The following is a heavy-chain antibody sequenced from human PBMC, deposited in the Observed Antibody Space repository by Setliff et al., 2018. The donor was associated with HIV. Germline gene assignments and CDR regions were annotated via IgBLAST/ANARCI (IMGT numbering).Heavy chain of an antibody. J-gene: IGHJ4*02. Sequence: ASVKVSCKASGYTFTNYDINWVRQFPGQGLEWLGWMNPNSGRAGSAQMFQGRLTMTRDTSTSTAYMELSSLTSDDTAIYYCARGRLSWSPDFWGQGTLVTV. V-gene: IGHV1-8*02. CDR2: MNPNSGRA. CDR3: ARGRLSWSPDF. CDR1: GYTFTNYD.